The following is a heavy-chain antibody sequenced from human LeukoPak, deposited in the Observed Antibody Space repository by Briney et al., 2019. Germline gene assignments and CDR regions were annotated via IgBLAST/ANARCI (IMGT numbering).Heavy chain of an antibody. J-gene: IGHJ4*02. CDR3: ARGYSSGWKNYYFDY. CDR2: IIPIFGTA. CDR1: GGTFSSYA. D-gene: IGHD6-19*01. Sequence: SVKVPCKASGGTFSSYAISWVRQAPGQGLEWMGGIIPIFGTANYAQKFQGRVTITADESTSTAYMELSSLRSEDTAVYYCARGYSSGWKNYYFDYWGQGTLVTVSS. V-gene: IGHV1-69*13.